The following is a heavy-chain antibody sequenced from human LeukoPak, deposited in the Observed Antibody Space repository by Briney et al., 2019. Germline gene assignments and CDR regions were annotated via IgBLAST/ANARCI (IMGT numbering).Heavy chain of an antibody. Sequence: GRSLRLSCAASGFTFDDYAMHWVRQAPGKGLEWVSGISWNSGSIGYADSVKGRFTISRDNAKNSLYLQMNSLRAEDTAVYYCARDSYYGSGDFDYWGQGTLVTVSS. CDR2: ISWNSGSI. CDR1: GFTFDDYA. D-gene: IGHD3-10*01. V-gene: IGHV3-9*01. CDR3: ARDSYYGSGDFDY. J-gene: IGHJ4*02.